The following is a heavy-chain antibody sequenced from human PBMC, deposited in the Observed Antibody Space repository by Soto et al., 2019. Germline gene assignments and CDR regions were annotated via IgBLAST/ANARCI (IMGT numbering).Heavy chain of an antibody. V-gene: IGHV3-23*01. CDR3: AKKLGTTGCNFFHP. J-gene: IGHJ5*02. Sequence: EVQLLESGGGLVQPGGSLRLSCAASGFTFSNYNMNWVRQAQGEGLEWVSTILSIGTTYYADSVKGRFTISRDNSKNTLYLQMDSLRAEDTAVYFCAKKLGTTGCNFFHPWGQGALVTVSS. CDR1: GFTFSNYN. D-gene: IGHD1-1*01. CDR2: ILSIGTT.